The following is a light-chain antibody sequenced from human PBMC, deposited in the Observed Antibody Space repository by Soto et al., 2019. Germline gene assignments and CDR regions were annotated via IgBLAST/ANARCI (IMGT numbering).Light chain of an antibody. V-gene: IGKV3-20*01. CDR3: QQYGNSPRS. CDR2: GAT. Sequence: EIVLTQSPGTLSLSPGERATLSCRASPSVSSNYLAWYQQTPGQAPRLLMYGATSRATGIPDRFSGSGSGTDFTLTISRLEPEDFAVYFCQQYGNSPRSFGQWTKVEIK. CDR1: PSVSSNY. J-gene: IGKJ1*01.